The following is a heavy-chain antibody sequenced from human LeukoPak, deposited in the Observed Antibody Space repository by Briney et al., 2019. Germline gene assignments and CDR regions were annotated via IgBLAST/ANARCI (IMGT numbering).Heavy chain of an antibody. Sequence: ASVKVSCKASGYTFTSYDISWVRQATGQGLEWMGWMNPNSGNTGYAQKFQGRVTMTRNTSISTAYMELSSLRSEDTAVYYCARERAYYDILTGYYIRTYYYYGMDVWGQGTTVTVSS. V-gene: IGHV1-8*01. J-gene: IGHJ6*02. D-gene: IGHD3-9*01. CDR2: MNPNSGNT. CDR3: ARERAYYDILTGYYIRTYYYYGMDV. CDR1: GYTFTSYD.